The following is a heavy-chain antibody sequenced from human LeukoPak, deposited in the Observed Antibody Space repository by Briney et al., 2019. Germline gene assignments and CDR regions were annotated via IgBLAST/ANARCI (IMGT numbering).Heavy chain of an antibody. Sequence: GGSLRLSCAASGFTFSSYAMSWVRQAPGKGLEWVSAISGSGGSTYYADSVKGRFTISRDNSKNTLYLQMNNLRAEDTAVYYCAKAERKFRHYSGSETYYRQGGLDFWGQGTLVTVSS. J-gene: IGHJ4*02. CDR3: AKAERKFRHYSGSETYYRQGGLDF. V-gene: IGHV3-23*01. CDR1: GFTFSSYA. CDR2: ISGSGGST. D-gene: IGHD3-10*01.